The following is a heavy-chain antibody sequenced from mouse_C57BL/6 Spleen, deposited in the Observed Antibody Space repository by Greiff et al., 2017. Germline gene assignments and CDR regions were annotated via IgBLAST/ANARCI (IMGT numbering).Heavy chain of an antibody. Sequence: VQLQQSGPELVKPGASVKISCKASGYAFSSSWMNWVKQRPGKGLEWIGRIYPGDGDTNYNGKFKGKATLTADKSSRTAYMQLSSLTSEDSAVYFCARKGDWYFDVWGTGTTVTVSS. V-gene: IGHV1-82*01. CDR1: GYAFSSSW. CDR3: ARKGDWYFDV. CDR2: IYPGDGDT. J-gene: IGHJ1*03.